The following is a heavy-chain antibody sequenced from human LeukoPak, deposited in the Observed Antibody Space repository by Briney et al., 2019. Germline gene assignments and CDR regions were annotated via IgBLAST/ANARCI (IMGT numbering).Heavy chain of an antibody. V-gene: IGHV4-4*07. D-gene: IGHD1-26*01. CDR3: ARERWEPRVYYYYYMDV. CDR1: GGSFSGYY. Sequence: SETLSLTCAAYGGSFSGYYWSWIRQPAGKGLEWIGRIYTSGSTNYNPSLKSRVTISVDTSKNQFSLKLSSVTAADTAVYYCARERWEPRVYYYYYMDVWGKGTTVTISS. J-gene: IGHJ6*03. CDR2: IYTSGST.